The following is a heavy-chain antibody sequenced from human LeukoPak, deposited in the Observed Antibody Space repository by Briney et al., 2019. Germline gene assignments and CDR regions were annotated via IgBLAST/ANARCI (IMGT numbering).Heavy chain of an antibody. CDR2: IYYSGST. D-gene: IGHD2-15*01. CDR3: ARGGYCSGGSCYSDFLDY. J-gene: IGHJ4*02. V-gene: IGHV4-59*08. Sequence: SETLSLTCTVSGGSISSYYWSWIRQPPGKGLEWIGYIYYSGSTNYNPSLKSRVTISVDTSKNQFSLKLSSVTAADTAVYYCARGGYCSGGSCYSDFLDYWGQGTLVTVSS. CDR1: GGSISSYY.